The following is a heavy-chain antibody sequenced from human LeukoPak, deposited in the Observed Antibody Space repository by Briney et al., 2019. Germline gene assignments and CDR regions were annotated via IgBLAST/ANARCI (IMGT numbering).Heavy chain of an antibody. CDR3: ARGAAGGLDY. D-gene: IGHD3-10*01. CDR1: GYTFTGND. J-gene: IGHJ4*02. Sequence: ASVKVSCKASGYTFTGNDIHWMRQAPGQGLEWMGRIIPNSGATNYAQKFQGRVTVTRDTSISTAYMELSRLRSEDTAVYYCARGAAGGLDYWGRGTLVAVSS. CDR2: IIPNSGAT. V-gene: IGHV1-2*06.